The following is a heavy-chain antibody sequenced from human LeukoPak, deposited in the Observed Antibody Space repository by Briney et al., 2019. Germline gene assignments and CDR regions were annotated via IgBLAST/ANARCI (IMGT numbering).Heavy chain of an antibody. Sequence: SETLSLTCTVSNDSFSFYHWTWIRQPAGKGLEWIGRIYARGSTNYNPSLKSRLSMSIDTSKNQFYLRLSAVTAADTAVYYCARVPRYCSSTSCYSYAFDIWGQGTMVTVSS. J-gene: IGHJ3*02. CDR3: ARVPRYCSSTSCYSYAFDI. V-gene: IGHV4-4*07. D-gene: IGHD2-2*01. CDR1: NDSFSFYH. CDR2: IYARGST.